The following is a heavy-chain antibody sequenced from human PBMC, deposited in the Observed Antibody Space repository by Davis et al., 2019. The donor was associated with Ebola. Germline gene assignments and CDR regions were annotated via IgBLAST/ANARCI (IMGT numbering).Heavy chain of an antibody. V-gene: IGHV5-51*01. CDR1: GYTFASYW. CDR2: IYPDDSDI. J-gene: IGHJ4*02. Sequence: GGSLRLSCKGSGYTFASYWIAWVRQMPGKGLECMGIIYPDDSDIRYSPSFQGQVTISADKSISTAYLQWSSLKASDTAMYYCARRRGGWGFDYWGQGTLVTVSS. D-gene: IGHD3-16*01. CDR3: ARRRGGWGFDY.